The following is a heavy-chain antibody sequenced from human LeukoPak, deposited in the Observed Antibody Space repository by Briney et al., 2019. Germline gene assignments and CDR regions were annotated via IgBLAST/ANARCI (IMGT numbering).Heavy chain of an antibody. J-gene: IGHJ6*02. CDR1: GFTFDDYA. CDR2: ISWNSGSM. V-gene: IGHV3-9*01. CDR3: AKDAYSSGWYLYYYYGMDV. Sequence: GRSLRLSCAASGFTFDDYAMHWVRQAPGKGLEWVSGISWNSGSMDYADSVKGRFTISRDNAKNSLYLQMNSLRAEDTAVYYCAKDAYSSGWYLYYYYGMDVWGQGTTVTVSS. D-gene: IGHD6-19*01.